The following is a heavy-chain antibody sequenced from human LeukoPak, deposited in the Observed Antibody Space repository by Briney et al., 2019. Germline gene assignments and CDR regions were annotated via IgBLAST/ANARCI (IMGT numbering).Heavy chain of an antibody. J-gene: IGHJ4*02. CDR2: IWNDGGKK. CDR3: ARGYYYGTTGHFDS. CDR1: GFTFSSYG. V-gene: IGHV3-33*01. Sequence: PGGSLRLSCAASGFTFSSYGMHWVRQAPDKGLEWVAVIWNDGGKKYYADSVEGRFTISRDNSKNTLYLQMNSLRAEDTAVFYCARGYYYGTTGHFDSWGQGTLVTVSS. D-gene: IGHD3-22*01.